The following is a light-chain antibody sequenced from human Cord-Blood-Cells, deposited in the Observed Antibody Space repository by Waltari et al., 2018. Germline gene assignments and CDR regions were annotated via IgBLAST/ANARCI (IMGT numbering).Light chain of an antibody. J-gene: IGLJ3*02. CDR3: SSYTSSSTLV. CDR1: SSAVGGYNY. CDR2: DVS. V-gene: IGLV2-14*03. Sequence: QSALTQPASVSGSPGQSITISCTGTSSAVGGYNYVSWYQQHPGKAPKLMIYDVSNRRSGVSNRFSGSKSGNTASLTISGLQAEDEADYYCSSYTSSSTLVFGGGTMLTVL.